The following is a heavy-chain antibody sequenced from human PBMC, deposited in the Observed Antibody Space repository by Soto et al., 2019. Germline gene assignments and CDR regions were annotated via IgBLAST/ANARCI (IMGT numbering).Heavy chain of an antibody. Sequence: PGGSLRLSCAASGFTFSSYAMSWVRQAPGKGLEWVSVISGSGGSTDYADSVKGRFTISRDNSKNTVYLQMNSLRPEDTAVYYCAKPLGLLRRAMAQGSDYWGQGTLVTVSS. CDR2: ISGSGGST. V-gene: IGHV3-23*01. D-gene: IGHD5-18*01. CDR3: AKPLGLLRRAMAQGSDY. CDR1: GFTFSSYA. J-gene: IGHJ4*02.